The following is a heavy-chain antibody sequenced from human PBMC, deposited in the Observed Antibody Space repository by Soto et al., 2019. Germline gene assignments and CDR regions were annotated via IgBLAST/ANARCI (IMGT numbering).Heavy chain of an antibody. V-gene: IGHV1-18*01. J-gene: IGHJ4*02. Sequence: QVHLVQSGAEVKKPGASVKVSCQGSGYAFTTYGITWVRQAPGQGLEWMGWISAHNGNTNYAQKRQGRVTVTRDTSTSTAYMELRSLIYDDTAVYYCARGRYGDYWGQGALVTVSS. D-gene: IGHD1-1*01. CDR3: ARGRYGDY. CDR2: ISAHNGNT. CDR1: GYAFTTYG.